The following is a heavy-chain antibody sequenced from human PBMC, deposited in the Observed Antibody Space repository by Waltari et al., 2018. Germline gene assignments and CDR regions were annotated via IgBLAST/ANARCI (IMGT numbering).Heavy chain of an antibody. V-gene: IGHV1-69*08. CDR2: IIPIFGTA. D-gene: IGHD6-13*01. CDR1: GGTFSSYA. J-gene: IGHJ3*02. CDR3: ASTTAPQQLEAFDI. Sequence: QVQLVQSGAEVKKPGSSVKVSCKASGGTFSSYAISWLRQAPGPGLEWMGRIIPIFGTANYAQKFQGRVTITADKSTSTAYMELSSLRSEDTAVYYCASTTAPQQLEAFDIWGQGTMVTVSS.